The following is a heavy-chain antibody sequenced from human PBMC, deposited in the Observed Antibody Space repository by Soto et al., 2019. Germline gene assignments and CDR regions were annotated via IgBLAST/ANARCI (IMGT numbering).Heavy chain of an antibody. V-gene: IGHV4-39*01. CDR2: IYYSGST. CDR1: GGSISSSSYY. CDR3: ARLFSSGYYSHYYGMDV. D-gene: IGHD6-19*01. Sequence: SETLSLTCTVSGGSISSSSYYWGWIRQPPGKGLEWIGSIYYSGSTYYNPSLKSRVTISVDTSKNQFSLKLSSVTAADSAVFYCARLFSSGYYSHYYGMDVWGQGTTVT. J-gene: IGHJ6*02.